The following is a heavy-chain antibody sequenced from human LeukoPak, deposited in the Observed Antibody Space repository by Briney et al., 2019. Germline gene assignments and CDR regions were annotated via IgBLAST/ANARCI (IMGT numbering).Heavy chain of an antibody. J-gene: IGHJ6*03. Sequence: SETLSLTCTVSGGSISSYYWSWIRQPPGKGLEWIGYIYYSGSTNYNPSLKSRVTMSVDTSKNQFSLKLSSVTAADTAVYYCARDGPTVTTSYYMDVWGKGTTVTVSS. D-gene: IGHD4-11*01. CDR3: ARDGPTVTTSYYMDV. V-gene: IGHV4-59*12. CDR1: GGSISSYY. CDR2: IYYSGST.